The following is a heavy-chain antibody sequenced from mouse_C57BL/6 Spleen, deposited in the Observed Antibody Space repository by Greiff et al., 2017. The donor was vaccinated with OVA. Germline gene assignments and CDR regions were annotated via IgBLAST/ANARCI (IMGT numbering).Heavy chain of an antibody. V-gene: IGHV1-55*01. CDR3: ARSVYYGKKGNFDY. J-gene: IGHJ2*01. CDR1: GYTFTSYW. CDR2: IYPGSGST. Sequence: QVQLQQPGAELVKPGASVKMSCKASGYTFTSYWITWVKQRPGQGLEWIGDIYPGSGSTNYNEKFKSKATLTVDTSSHTAYMQLSSLTSEDSAVYYCARSVYYGKKGNFDYWGQGTTLTVSS. D-gene: IGHD2-1*01.